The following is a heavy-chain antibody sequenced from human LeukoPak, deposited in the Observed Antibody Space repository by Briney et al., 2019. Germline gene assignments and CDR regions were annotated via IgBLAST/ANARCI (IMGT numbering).Heavy chain of an antibody. CDR1: GFTFSDFW. Sequence: GGSLRLSCSASGFTFSDFWMTWVRQAPGKVLERVGNINRDGSDKSSVDSVDSVKGRFTISRDNAKNSVYLHMNSLRAEDTAVYYCARDVGRGWFDYWGQGSLVTVSS. D-gene: IGHD6-19*01. V-gene: IGHV3-7*01. CDR2: INRDGSDK. J-gene: IGHJ4*02. CDR3: ARDVGRGWFDY.